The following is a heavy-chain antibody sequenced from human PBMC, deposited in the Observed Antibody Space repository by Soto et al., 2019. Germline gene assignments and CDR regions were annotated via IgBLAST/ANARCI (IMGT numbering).Heavy chain of an antibody. D-gene: IGHD4-17*01. V-gene: IGHV5-51*01. Sequence: GESLKISCKGSGYSFTTNWIGWVRQMPGKGLEWMGIIYPSDSDTRYSPSFQGQVTISTDKSISTAYLQWSSLKASDTAMYYCARVYGARFDYWGQGSLVTVSS. J-gene: IGHJ4*02. CDR2: IYPSDSDT. CDR3: ARVYGARFDY. CDR1: GYSFTTNW.